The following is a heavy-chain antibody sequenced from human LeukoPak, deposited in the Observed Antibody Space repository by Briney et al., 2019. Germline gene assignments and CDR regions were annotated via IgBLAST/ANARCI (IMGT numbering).Heavy chain of an antibody. J-gene: IGHJ4*02. CDR3: ARDGVAPGIYFDS. V-gene: IGHV3-30*03. CDR1: GFTFSSYG. Sequence: PGRSLRLSCAASGFTFSSYGMHWVRQAPGKGLEWVAVISYDGSNKYYADSVKGRFTISRDNSKNTLYLQVNSLRVEDTAVYFCARDGVAPGIYFDSWGQGTLVTVSS. D-gene: IGHD2-2*01. CDR2: ISYDGSNK.